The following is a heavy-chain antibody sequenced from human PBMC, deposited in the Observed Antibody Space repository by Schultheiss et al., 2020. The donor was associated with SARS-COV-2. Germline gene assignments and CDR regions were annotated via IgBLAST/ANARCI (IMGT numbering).Heavy chain of an antibody. J-gene: IGHJ5*02. Sequence: SQTLSLTCTVSGGSISSSSYYWGWIRQPPGKGLEWIGRIYTSGSTNYNPSLKSRVTISVDTSKNQFSLKLSSVTAADTAVYYCARASSGWNEATFDPWGQGTLVTVSS. V-gene: IGHV4-39*01. CDR1: GGSISSSSYY. CDR3: ARASSGWNEATFDP. D-gene: IGHD6-19*01. CDR2: IYTSGST.